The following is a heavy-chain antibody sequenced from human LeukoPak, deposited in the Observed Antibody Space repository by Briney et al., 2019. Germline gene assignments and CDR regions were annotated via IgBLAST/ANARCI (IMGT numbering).Heavy chain of an antibody. D-gene: IGHD3-22*01. CDR1: GYNFTNYW. J-gene: IGHJ4*02. CDR3: ARQDSSGYYSPFDY. V-gene: IGHV5-10-1*01. CDR2: IDPSDSYT. Sequence: PGESLSISCTGSGYNFTNYWISWVRQMPGKGLEWMGRIDPSDSYTNYSPSFQGHVTISADKSISTAYLQWSSLKASDTATYYCARQDSSGYYSPFDYWGQGTLVTVSS.